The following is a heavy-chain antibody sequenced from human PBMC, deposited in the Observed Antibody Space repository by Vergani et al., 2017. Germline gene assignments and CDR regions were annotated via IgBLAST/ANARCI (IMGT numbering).Heavy chain of an antibody. V-gene: IGHV3-23*04. J-gene: IGHJ4*02. D-gene: IGHD3-10*01. CDR3: AKISSGSASPFDY. CDR1: GFTVSSNY. Sequence: EVQLVESGGGLIQPGGSLRLSCAASGFTVSSNYMSWVRQAPGKGLEWVSAISGSGGSTYYADSVKGRFTISRDNSKNTLYLQMNSLRAEDTAVYYCAKISSGSASPFDYWGQGTLVTVSS. CDR2: ISGSGGST.